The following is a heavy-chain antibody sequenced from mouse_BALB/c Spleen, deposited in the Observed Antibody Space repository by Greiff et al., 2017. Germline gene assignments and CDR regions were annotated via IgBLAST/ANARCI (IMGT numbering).Heavy chain of an antibody. V-gene: IGHV5-6-3*01. CDR1: GFTFSSYG. CDR3: ARDDHFDY. J-gene: IGHJ2*01. CDR2: INSNGGST. Sequence: EVKVVDSGGGLVQPGGSLKLSCAASGFTFSSYGMSWVRQTPDKRLELVATINSNGGSTYYPDSVKGRFTISRDNAKNTLYLQMSSLRSEDTAMYYCARDDHFDYWGQGTTLTVSS.